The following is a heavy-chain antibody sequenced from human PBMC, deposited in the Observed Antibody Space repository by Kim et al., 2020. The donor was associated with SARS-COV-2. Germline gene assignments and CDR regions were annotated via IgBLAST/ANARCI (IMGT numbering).Heavy chain of an antibody. Sequence: SETLSLTCSVSGGSICSSSYYWGWIRQPPGKGLEWIANIYCSGTTYYNPSLESRLTMSVDTSKDQMSLRLRSMIAADTAVYYCARPRGFSYGVDAFDIWGQGTMVTVSS. CDR1: GGSICSSSYY. V-gene: IGHV4-39*01. CDR2: IYCSGTT. J-gene: IGHJ3*02. D-gene: IGHD5-18*01. CDR3: ARPRGFSYGVDAFDI.